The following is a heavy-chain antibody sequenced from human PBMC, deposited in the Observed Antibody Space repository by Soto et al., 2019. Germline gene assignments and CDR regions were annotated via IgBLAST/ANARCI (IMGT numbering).Heavy chain of an antibody. CDR2: ISGSGGST. J-gene: IGHJ4*02. CDR1: VFTFSSYA. V-gene: IGHV3-23*01. Sequence: VGSLRLSCAASVFTFSSYAMSCVRHSPGKWLEWVSAISGSGGSTYYTDSVKGRFTISRDNSKSTLYLQMNSLRAEDTAVYYCAKSMLVVVNHYYFEYWGQRTLVSVSS. CDR3: AKSMLVVVNHYYFEY. D-gene: IGHD3-22*01.